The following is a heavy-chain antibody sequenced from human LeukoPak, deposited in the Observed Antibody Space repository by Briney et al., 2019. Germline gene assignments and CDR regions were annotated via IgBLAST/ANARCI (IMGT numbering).Heavy chain of an antibody. CDR1: GYTFTSYD. Sequence: ASVKVSCKASGYTFTSYDINWVRQATGQGLEWMGWMNPNSGNTGYAQKLQGRVTMTTDTSTSTAYMDLRSLRSDDTAVYYCARGYSGSYYLDYWGQGTLVTVSS. CDR2: MNPNSGNT. CDR3: ARGYSGSYYLDY. D-gene: IGHD5-12*01. V-gene: IGHV1-8*01. J-gene: IGHJ4*02.